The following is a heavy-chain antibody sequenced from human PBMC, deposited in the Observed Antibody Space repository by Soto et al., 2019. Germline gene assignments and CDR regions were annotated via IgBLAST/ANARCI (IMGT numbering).Heavy chain of an antibody. J-gene: IGHJ6*02. Sequence: QVQLQQWGAGLLKPSETLSLTCVVYGGSFSGYYWNWIRQPPGKGLEWIGEINHSGSTNYNPSLKSRVNISVDTSKNQFSLELSSVTAAETAVYYCERGMVRGVLDVWGQGTTVTVSS. CDR3: ERGMVRGVLDV. CDR2: INHSGST. V-gene: IGHV4-34*01. CDR1: GGSFSGYY. D-gene: IGHD3-10*01.